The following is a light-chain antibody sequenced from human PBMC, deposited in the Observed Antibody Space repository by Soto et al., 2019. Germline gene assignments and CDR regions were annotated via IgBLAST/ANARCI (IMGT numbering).Light chain of an antibody. J-gene: IGKJ5*01. CDR1: QSLTNSF. Sequence: EFVLTQSPGTLSLSPGEIATLSWSASQSLTNSFIAWYQQRPGQAPRLLIYDTSSRASGIPDRFSGSGSGTDFTLTISRLETEDFAVFYCQQYGTSEIIFGQGTRLEIK. V-gene: IGKV3-20*01. CDR3: QQYGTSEII. CDR2: DTS.